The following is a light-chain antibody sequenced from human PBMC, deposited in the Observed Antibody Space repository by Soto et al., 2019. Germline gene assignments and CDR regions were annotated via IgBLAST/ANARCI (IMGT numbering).Light chain of an antibody. Sequence: QSVLTQPPSASGTPGQRITISCSGSTSNIGINSVFWYQHLPGTAPKLLIYRSNQRASGVPDRFSASKSGTSASLAISGLRSEDEADYYCAAWDDSLSGQVFGGGTKLT. CDR1: TSNIGINS. J-gene: IGLJ2*01. CDR2: RSN. CDR3: AAWDDSLSGQV. V-gene: IGLV1-47*01.